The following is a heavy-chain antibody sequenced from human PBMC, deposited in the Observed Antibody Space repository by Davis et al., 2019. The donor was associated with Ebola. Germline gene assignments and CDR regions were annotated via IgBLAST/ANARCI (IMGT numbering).Heavy chain of an antibody. CDR2: INHSGST. D-gene: IGHD3-16*02. CDR1: GGSISSGGYY. V-gene: IGHV4-61*08. CDR3: ARARGNDYVWGSYPWDFDY. Sequence: PSETLSLTCTVSGGSISSGGYYWSWIRQPPGKGLEWIGEINHSGSTNYNPSLKSRVTISVDTSKNQFSLKLSSVTAADTAVYYCARARGNDYVWGSYPWDFDYWGQGTLVTVSS. J-gene: IGHJ4*02.